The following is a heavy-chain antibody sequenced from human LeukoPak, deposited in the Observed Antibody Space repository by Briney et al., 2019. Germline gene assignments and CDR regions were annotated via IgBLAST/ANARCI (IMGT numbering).Heavy chain of an antibody. D-gene: IGHD3-10*01. CDR3: ARDLITMVRGVQGYYYYGMDV. CDR1: GFTFSSYS. J-gene: IGHJ6*04. CDR2: ISSSSSYI. Sequence: GGSLRLSCAASGFTFSSYSMNWVRQAPGKGLEWVSSISSSSSYIYYADSVKGRFTISRDNAKNSLYPQMNSLRAEDTAVYYCARDLITMVRGVQGYYYYGMDVWGKGTTVTVSS. V-gene: IGHV3-21*01.